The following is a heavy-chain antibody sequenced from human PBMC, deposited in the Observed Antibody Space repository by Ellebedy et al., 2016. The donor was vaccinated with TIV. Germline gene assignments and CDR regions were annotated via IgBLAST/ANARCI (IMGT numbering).Heavy chain of an antibody. J-gene: IGHJ4*02. Sequence: ASVKVSXKASGYTFTRYTIHWARQAPGQRLEWMGWINAGSGNTKYSQKFQGRVTITRDTSATTAYMELSSLRSEDTTVYYCARENRYYDSSGYAYWGQGTLVTVSS. V-gene: IGHV1-3*01. CDR2: INAGSGNT. CDR3: ARENRYYDSSGYAY. CDR1: GYTFTRYT. D-gene: IGHD3-22*01.